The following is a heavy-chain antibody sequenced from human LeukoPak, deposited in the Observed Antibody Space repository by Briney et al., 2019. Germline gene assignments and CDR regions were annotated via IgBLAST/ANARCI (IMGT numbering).Heavy chain of an antibody. J-gene: IGHJ3*02. V-gene: IGHV3-21*06. CDR2: ISSSSIYI. CDR3: ARDTYDILTGYYKWAFDI. Sequence: KPGGSLRLSCAASGFTFSSYTMNWVRQAPGKGLEWVSSISSSSIYIYYADSVKGRFTISRDNAKNSLYLQMNSLRAEDTAVYYCARDTYDILTGYYKWAFDIWGQGTMVTVSS. CDR1: GFTFSSYT. D-gene: IGHD3-9*01.